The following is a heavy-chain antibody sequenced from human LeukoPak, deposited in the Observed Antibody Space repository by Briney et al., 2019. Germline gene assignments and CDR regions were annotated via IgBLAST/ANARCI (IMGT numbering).Heavy chain of an antibody. CDR3: ATQWELHTDAFDI. D-gene: IGHD1-26*01. CDR2: IYYSGNT. Sequence: SETLSLTCTVSGGSISSSSYYWGWIRQPPGKGLEWIGSIYYSGNTYYNPSLKSRVTISVDTSKNQFSLKLSSVTAADTAVYYCATQWELHTDAFDIWGQGTMVTVSS. CDR1: GGSISSSSYY. V-gene: IGHV4-39*07. J-gene: IGHJ3*02.